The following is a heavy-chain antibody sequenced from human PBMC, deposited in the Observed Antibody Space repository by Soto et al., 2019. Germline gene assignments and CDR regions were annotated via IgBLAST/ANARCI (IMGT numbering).Heavy chain of an antibody. Sequence: QVQLVQSGAVVKKPGSSVKVSCKASGGTFSSYAISWVRQAPGQGLEWMGGIIPIFGTANYAQKFQGRVTITAYESTRTAYLGLSSRRSVATAVYYRALTDSWSDPFEAPGWFDPWGRRSLVTVSS. CDR3: ALTDSWSDPFEAPGWFDP. CDR2: IIPIFGTA. J-gene: IGHJ5*02. D-gene: IGHD3-3*01. V-gene: IGHV1-69*01. CDR1: GGTFSSYA.